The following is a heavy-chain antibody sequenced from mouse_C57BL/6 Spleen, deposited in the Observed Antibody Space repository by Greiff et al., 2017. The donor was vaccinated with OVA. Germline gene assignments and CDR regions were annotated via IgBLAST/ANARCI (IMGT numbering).Heavy chain of an antibody. V-gene: IGHV5-17*01. CDR1: GFTFSDYG. CDR3: ARPIYYYVMGAMDY. J-gene: IGHJ4*01. CDR2: ISSGSSTI. Sequence: EVMLEESGGGLVKPGGSLKLSCAASGFTFSDYGMHWVRQAPEKGLEWVAYISSGSSTIYYADTVKGRFTISRDNAKNTLFLQMTSLRSEDTAMYYCARPIYYYVMGAMDYWGQGTSVTVSS. D-gene: IGHD1-1*01.